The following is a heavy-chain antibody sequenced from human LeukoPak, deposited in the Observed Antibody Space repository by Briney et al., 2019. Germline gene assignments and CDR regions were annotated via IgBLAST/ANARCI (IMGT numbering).Heavy chain of an antibody. CDR1: GYTFTSYG. Sequence: GASVKVSCKASGYTFTSYGISWVRQAPGQGLEWMGWISAYNGNTNYAQKLQGRVTMTTDTSTSTAYMELRSLRSDDTAVYYCARVDDYDILTGYYFYWGQGTLVTVSS. CDR2: ISAYNGNT. J-gene: IGHJ4*02. V-gene: IGHV1-18*01. D-gene: IGHD3-9*01. CDR3: ARVDDYDILTGYYFY.